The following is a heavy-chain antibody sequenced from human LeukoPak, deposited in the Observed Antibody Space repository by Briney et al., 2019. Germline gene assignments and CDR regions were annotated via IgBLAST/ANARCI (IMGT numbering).Heavy chain of an antibody. V-gene: IGHV3-13*01. D-gene: IGHD6-19*01. Sequence: GGSLRLSCAASGFTFSSYDMHWVRQATGKGLEWVSAIGTAGDTYYPGSVKGRFTISRDNAKNSLSLQMNSLRVEDTAMYYCARKVGKYSGWYNYWGQGTLVTVSS. CDR3: ARKVGKYSGWYNY. CDR2: IGTAGDT. J-gene: IGHJ4*02. CDR1: GFTFSSYD.